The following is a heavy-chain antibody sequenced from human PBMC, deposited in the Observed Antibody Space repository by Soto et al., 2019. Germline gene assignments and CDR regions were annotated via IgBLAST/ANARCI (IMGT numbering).Heavy chain of an antibody. J-gene: IGHJ5*02. CDR2: IIPIFGTA. Sequence: ASVKVSCKASGGTFSSYAISWVRQAPGQGLEWMGGIIPIFGTANYAQKFQGRVTVTADKSTSTAYMELSSLRSEDTAVYYCARDPGVGRFDPWGQGTLVTVSS. CDR1: GGTFSSYA. CDR3: ARDPGVGRFDP. D-gene: IGHD2-8*01. V-gene: IGHV1-69*06.